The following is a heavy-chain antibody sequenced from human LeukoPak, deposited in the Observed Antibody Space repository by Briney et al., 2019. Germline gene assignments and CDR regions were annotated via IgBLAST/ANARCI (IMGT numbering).Heavy chain of an antibody. J-gene: IGHJ4*02. CDR2: ISDGGAT. D-gene: IGHD5-12*01. CDR1: GFTFNNYA. CDR3: ARDDPYSGYDYDY. V-gene: IGHV3-20*04. Sequence: GGSLRLSCAASGFTFNNYAFNWVRQPPGKGLEWVSGISDGGATYYADSVKGRFTISRDNAKNSLYLQMNSLRAEDTAFYYCARDDPYSGYDYDYWGRGVLVTVSS.